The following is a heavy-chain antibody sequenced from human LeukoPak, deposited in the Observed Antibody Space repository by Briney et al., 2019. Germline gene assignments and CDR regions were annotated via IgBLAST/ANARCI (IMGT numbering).Heavy chain of an antibody. V-gene: IGHV1-46*01. J-gene: IGHJ5*02. CDR3: AGDPLLYSYGNWFDP. CDR1: GYTFTSYY. Sequence: ASVRVSCKASGYTFTSYYMHWVRQAPGQGLEWMGIINPSGGSTSYAQKFQGRVTMTRDMSTSTVYMELSSLRAEDTAVYYCAGDPLLYSYGNWFDPWGQGTLVTVSS. D-gene: IGHD5-18*01. CDR2: INPSGGST.